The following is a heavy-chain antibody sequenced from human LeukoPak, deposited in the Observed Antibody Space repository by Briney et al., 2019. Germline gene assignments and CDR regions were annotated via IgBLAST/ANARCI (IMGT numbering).Heavy chain of an antibody. CDR3: ARGGLTAGFDY. Sequence: PGGSLRLSCAASGFTFSSYTMNWVRQAPGKGLEWVTNINRDGSQIDYLDSVKGRFTISRDSANNALYLQMNSLRAEDTAVYYCARGGLTAGFDYWGQGTLVTVSS. V-gene: IGHV3-7*01. J-gene: IGHJ4*02. CDR1: GFTFSSYT. CDR2: INRDGSQI.